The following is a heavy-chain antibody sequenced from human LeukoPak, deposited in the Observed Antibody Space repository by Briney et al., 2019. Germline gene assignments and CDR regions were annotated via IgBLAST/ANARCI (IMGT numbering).Heavy chain of an antibody. Sequence: SETLSLTCTVSGGSLSGSNYYWGWIRQPPGKGLEWIGSILDSASIYYSPSLKSRVTISVDTSKNQFSLKLTSVTAADTAVYYCARRVQWRLGIDYWGQGTPVTVSS. D-gene: IGHD6-19*01. CDR3: ARRVQWRLGIDY. CDR1: GGSLSGSNYY. J-gene: IGHJ4*02. CDR2: ILDSASI. V-gene: IGHV4-39*01.